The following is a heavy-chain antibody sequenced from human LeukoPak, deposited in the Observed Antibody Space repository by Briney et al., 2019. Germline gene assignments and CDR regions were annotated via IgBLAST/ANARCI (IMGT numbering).Heavy chain of an antibody. D-gene: IGHD4-23*01. CDR1: GGSISSGGYY. Sequence: SETLSLTCTVSGGSISSGGYYWSWIRQPPGKGLEWIGEINHSGSTNYNPSLKSRVTISVDTSKNQFSLKLSSVTAADTAVYYCARSGYGGNLGYWGQGTLVTVSS. V-gene: IGHV4-39*07. CDR3: ARSGYGGNLGY. CDR2: INHSGST. J-gene: IGHJ4*02.